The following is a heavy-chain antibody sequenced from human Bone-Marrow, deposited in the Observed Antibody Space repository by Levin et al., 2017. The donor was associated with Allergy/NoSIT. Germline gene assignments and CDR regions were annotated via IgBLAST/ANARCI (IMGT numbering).Heavy chain of an antibody. CDR3: ARDERYSSSSRGYY. D-gene: IGHD6-6*01. CDR2: ISSSGGTK. V-gene: IGHV3-48*03. Sequence: PGGSLRLSCAASGFTFSSYEMNWVRQAPGKGLEWVSYISSSGGTKYYADSVKGRFTISRDNAKNSLYLQMNSLRAEDTAVYYCARDERYSSSSRGYYWGQGTLVTVSS. J-gene: IGHJ4*02. CDR1: GFTFSSYE.